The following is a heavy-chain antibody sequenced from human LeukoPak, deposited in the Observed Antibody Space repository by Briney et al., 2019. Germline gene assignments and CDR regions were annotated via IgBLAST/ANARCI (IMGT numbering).Heavy chain of an antibody. CDR2: ISSSGSTI. V-gene: IGHV3-11*04. Sequence: GGSLRLSCAASGFTFSDYYMSWIRQAPGKGLEWVSYISSSGSTIYYADSVKGRFTISRDNAKNSLSLQMNSLRAEDTAVYYCARDRGPGTSYYYYYNMDVWGKGTTVTVSS. CDR3: ARDRGPGTSYYYYYNMDV. J-gene: IGHJ6*03. CDR1: GFTFSDYY. D-gene: IGHD2-2*01.